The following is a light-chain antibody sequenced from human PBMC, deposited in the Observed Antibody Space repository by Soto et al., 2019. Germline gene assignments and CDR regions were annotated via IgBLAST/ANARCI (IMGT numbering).Light chain of an antibody. CDR3: AAWDDSLNGVV. J-gene: IGLJ2*01. CDR1: SSNIGSYT. V-gene: IGLV1-44*01. CDR2: SNN. Sequence: QAVLTQPPSASGTPGQRVTISCSGSSSNIGSYTVNWYQQLPGTAPKVLIYSNNQRPSGVPDRFSGSKSGTSASLAISGLQSEDEADYYCAAWDDSLNGVVFGGGTKLIVL.